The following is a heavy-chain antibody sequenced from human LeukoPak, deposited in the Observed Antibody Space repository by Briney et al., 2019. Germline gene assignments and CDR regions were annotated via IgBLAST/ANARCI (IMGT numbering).Heavy chain of an antibody. CDR1: GGSISSYY. Sequence: SETLSLTCTVSGGSISSYYWSWIRQPPGKGLEWIGYIYYSGSTNYNPSLKSRVIISVDTSKNQFSLKLSSVTAADTAVYYCARTNWAYGMDVWGQGTTVTVSS. J-gene: IGHJ6*02. D-gene: IGHD7-27*01. V-gene: IGHV4-59*01. CDR3: ARTNWAYGMDV. CDR2: IYYSGST.